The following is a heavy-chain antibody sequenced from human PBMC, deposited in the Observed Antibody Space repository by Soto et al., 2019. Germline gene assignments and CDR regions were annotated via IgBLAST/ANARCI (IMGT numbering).Heavy chain of an antibody. J-gene: IGHJ4*02. CDR2: IYPGDSDT. V-gene: IGHV5-51*01. D-gene: IGHD5-18*01. CDR3: VIRGYSYGYFDY. CDR1: GYSFTSYW. Sequence: LGESLKISCNGSGYSFTSYWIGWVRQMPGKGLEWMGIIYPGDSDTRYSPSFQGQVTISADRSISTAYLQWSSLKASDTAMYYCVIRGYSYGYFDYWGQGTLVTVSS.